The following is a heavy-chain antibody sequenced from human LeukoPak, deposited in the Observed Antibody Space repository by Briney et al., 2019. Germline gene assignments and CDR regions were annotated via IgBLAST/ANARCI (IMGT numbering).Heavy chain of an antibody. CDR1: GGSISSSSYY. D-gene: IGHD3-22*01. V-gene: IGHV4-39*01. CDR2: IYYSGST. CDR3: ARRHYYDSSGYYYY. Sequence: SETLSLTCTVSGGSISSSSYYWGWIRQPPGKGLEWIGSIYYSGSTYYNPSLKSRVTISVDTSKNQFSLRLSSVTAADTAVYYCARRHYYDSSGYYYYWGQGTLVTVSS. J-gene: IGHJ4*02.